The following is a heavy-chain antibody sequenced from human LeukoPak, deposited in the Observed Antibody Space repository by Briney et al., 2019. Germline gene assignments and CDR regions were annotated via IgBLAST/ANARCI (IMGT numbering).Heavy chain of an antibody. D-gene: IGHD2-15*01. J-gene: IGHJ4*02. V-gene: IGHV1-69*01. CDR2: IVPIFGTA. CDR3: ASCSGGSCYIMDY. Sequence: GSSVKVSCKASGGTFSSYAISWVRQAPGQGLEWMXXIVPIFGTANYAQKFQGRVTITADESTSTAYMELSSLRSEDTAVYYCASCSGGSCYIMDYWGQGTLVTVSS. CDR1: GGTFSSYA.